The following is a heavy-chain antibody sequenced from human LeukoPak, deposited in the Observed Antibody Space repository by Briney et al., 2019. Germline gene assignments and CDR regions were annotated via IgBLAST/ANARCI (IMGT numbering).Heavy chain of an antibody. V-gene: IGHV4-59*08. D-gene: IGHD6-13*01. CDR3: ASVAAAGTSFENVGY. CDR1: GGSISSYY. Sequence: SETLSLTCTVSGGSISSYYWSWIRQPPGKGLEWIGYIYYSGSTNYNPSLKSRVTISVDTSKNQFSLKLSSVTAADTAVYYCASVAAAGTSFENVGYWGQGTLVTVSS. J-gene: IGHJ4*02. CDR2: IYYSGST.